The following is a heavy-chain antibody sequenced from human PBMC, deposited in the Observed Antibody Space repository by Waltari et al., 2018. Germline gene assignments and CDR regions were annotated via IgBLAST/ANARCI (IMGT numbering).Heavy chain of an antibody. CDR2: ISSSSSTI. Sequence: EVQLVESGGGLVQPGGSLRLSCAASGFTFSSYSMNWVRQAPGKGLEWVSYISSSSSTIYYADSVKGRFTISRDNAKNSLYLQMNSLRAEDTAVYYCAVDYVVAFDIWCQGTMVTVSS. CDR1: GFTFSSYS. J-gene: IGHJ3*02. CDR3: AVDYVVAFDI. V-gene: IGHV3-48*04. D-gene: IGHD4-17*01.